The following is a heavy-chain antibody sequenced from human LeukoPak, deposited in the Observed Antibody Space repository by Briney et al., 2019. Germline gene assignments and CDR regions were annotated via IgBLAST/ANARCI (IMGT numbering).Heavy chain of an antibody. CDR1: GFTFSSYS. V-gene: IGHV3-48*01. CDR2: ISSSSSTI. Sequence: PGGSLRLSCAASGFTFSSYSMNWVRQAPGKGLEWVSYISSSSSTIYYADSVKGRFTISRDNAKNSLYLQMNSLRAEDTAVYYCARDKAVVVPAAYFDYWGQGTLVTVSS. J-gene: IGHJ4*02. D-gene: IGHD2-2*01. CDR3: ARDKAVVVPAAYFDY.